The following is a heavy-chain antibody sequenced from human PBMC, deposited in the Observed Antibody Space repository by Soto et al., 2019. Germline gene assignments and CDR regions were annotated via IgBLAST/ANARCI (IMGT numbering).Heavy chain of an antibody. CDR2: IYYSGST. CDR1: GGSISSYY. D-gene: IGHD3-10*01. J-gene: IGHJ6*03. Sequence: QVQLQESGPGLVKPSETLSLTCTVSGGSISSYYWSWIRQPPGKGLEWIGYIYYSGSTNYNPSLKSRVTISVDTSKNQFSLKLSPVTAADTAVYYCARGESSGVRYYYYYMDVWGKGTTVTVSS. V-gene: IGHV4-59*01. CDR3: ARGESSGVRYYYYYMDV.